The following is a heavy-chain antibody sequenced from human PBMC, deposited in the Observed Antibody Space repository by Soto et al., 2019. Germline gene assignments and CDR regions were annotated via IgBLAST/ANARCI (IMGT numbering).Heavy chain of an antibody. CDR3: AREDLGYCSGGSCRKFDP. J-gene: IGHJ5*02. Sequence: ASVKVSCKASGYTFTSYGISWVRQAPGQGLEWMGWISAYNGNTNYAQKLQGRVTMTTDTSTSTAYMELRSLRSDDTAVYYCAREDLGYCSGGSCRKFDPWGQGTLVTVSS. D-gene: IGHD2-15*01. CDR1: GYTFTSYG. CDR2: ISAYNGNT. V-gene: IGHV1-18*01.